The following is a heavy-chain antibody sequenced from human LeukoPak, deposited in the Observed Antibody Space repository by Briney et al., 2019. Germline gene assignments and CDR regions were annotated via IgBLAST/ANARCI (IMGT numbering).Heavy chain of an antibody. D-gene: IGHD1-26*01. CDR2: IYYSGST. J-gene: IGHJ4*02. Sequence: SSETLSLTCTVSGGSISSYYWSWIRQPPGKGLEWIGYIYYSGSTNYNPSLKSRVTISVDTSKNQFSLKLSSVTAADTAVYYCARGGAIVGATFLYYFDYWGQGTLVTVSS. CDR1: GGSISSYY. CDR3: ARGGAIVGATFLYYFDY. V-gene: IGHV4-59*01.